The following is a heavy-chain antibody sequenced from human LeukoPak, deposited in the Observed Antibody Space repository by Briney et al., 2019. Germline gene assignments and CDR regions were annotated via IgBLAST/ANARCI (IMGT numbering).Heavy chain of an antibody. CDR3: TTENDYGDCVLDY. V-gene: IGHV3-15*01. D-gene: IGHD4-17*01. J-gene: IGHJ4*02. Sequence: PGESLRLSCAASGFTFSDAWMSWVRQAPGKGLEWVGRIRSKTDGGTTDYAAPVKGRFTISRDDSKNTLYLQMNSLKTEDTAVYYCTTENDYGDCVLDYWGQGTLVTVSS. CDR2: IRSKTDGGTT. CDR1: GFTFSDAW.